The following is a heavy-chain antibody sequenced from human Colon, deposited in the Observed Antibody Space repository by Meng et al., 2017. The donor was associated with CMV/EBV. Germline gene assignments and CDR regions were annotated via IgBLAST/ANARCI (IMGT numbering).Heavy chain of an antibody. Sequence: GGSLRLSCAASGFTFSGSAMHWVRQASGKGLEWVGRIRSKANSYATAYAASGKGRFTISRDDSKNTGYLKINSRKTGDTAVYYCTRPGGGGVGSSDVWGQGTTVTVSS. D-gene: IGHD3-16*01. CDR3: TRPGGGGVGSSDV. CDR2: IRSKANSYAT. V-gene: IGHV3-73*01. J-gene: IGHJ6*02. CDR1: GFTFSGSA.